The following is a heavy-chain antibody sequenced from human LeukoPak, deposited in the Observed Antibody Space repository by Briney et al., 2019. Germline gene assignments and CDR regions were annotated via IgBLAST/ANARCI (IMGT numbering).Heavy chain of an antibody. V-gene: IGHV3-48*01. J-gene: IGHJ5*02. CDR2: ISSSSSTI. D-gene: IGHD2-15*01. CDR3: ARGCSGGSCYGNWFDP. Sequence: GGSLRLSCAASGFTFSSYSMNWVRQAPGKGLEWVSYISSSSSTIYYADSVKGRFTISRDNSKNTLYLQMNSLRAEDTAVYYCARGCSGGSCYGNWFDPWGQGTLVTVSS. CDR1: GFTFSSYS.